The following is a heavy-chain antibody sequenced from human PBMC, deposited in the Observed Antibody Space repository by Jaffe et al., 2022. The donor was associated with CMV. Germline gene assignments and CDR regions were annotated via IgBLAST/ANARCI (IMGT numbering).Heavy chain of an antibody. D-gene: IGHD3-22*01. CDR2: ISSSSSYI. Sequence: EVQLVESGGGLVKPGGSLRLSCAASGFTFSSYSMNWVRQAPGKGLEWVSSISSSSSYIYYADSVKGRFTISRDNAKNSLYLQMNSLRAEDTAVYYCAGGGMIVPDDAFDIWGQGTMVTVSS. CDR1: GFTFSSYS. CDR3: AGGGMIVPDDAFDI. J-gene: IGHJ3*02. V-gene: IGHV3-21*01.